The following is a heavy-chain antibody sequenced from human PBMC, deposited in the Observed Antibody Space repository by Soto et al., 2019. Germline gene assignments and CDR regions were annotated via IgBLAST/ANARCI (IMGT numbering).Heavy chain of an antibody. Sequence: SLRLSCEGSGFTFSRHALHGVRQAPGKGLEWVAVVSKDGSVKYWIEAVKGRFTLSRDNSKNTVYLEMNSLRPEDTGVYYCLRSRSGAVADSFDLWGQGTLVTVSS. J-gene: IGHJ4*02. D-gene: IGHD3-10*01. CDR2: VSKDGSVK. CDR3: LRSRSGAVADSFDL. CDR1: GFTFSRHA. V-gene: IGHV3-30-3*01.